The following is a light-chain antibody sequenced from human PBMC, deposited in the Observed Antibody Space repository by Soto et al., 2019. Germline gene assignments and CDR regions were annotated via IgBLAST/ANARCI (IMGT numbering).Light chain of an antibody. J-gene: IGLJ1*01. CDR3: SSYTSNSNPYV. V-gene: IGLV2-14*01. Sequence: QSALTQPASVSGSPGQLITISCTGTSSDVGDYNYVSWYQLHPGKVPKLMIYEVSNRPSGVSDRFSGSKSGNTASLTISGLQAEDEADYYCSSYTSNSNPYVFGTGTKLTVL. CDR1: SSDVGDYNY. CDR2: EVS.